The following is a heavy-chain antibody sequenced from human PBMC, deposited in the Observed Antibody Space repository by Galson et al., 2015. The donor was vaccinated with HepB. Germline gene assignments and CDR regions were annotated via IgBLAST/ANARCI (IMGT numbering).Heavy chain of an antibody. Sequence: ALSLSCAASGFTFRCFGIHWVHQAPAAGLVWVAIICHDGSRDYYAESAKARLSISRDNSKNPPDLQLSSLRAGDPAVYYCARDERPPDQPSGNYFDYYYFYGMDVWGQGTTVTVSS. CDR1: GFTFRCFG. J-gene: IGHJ6*02. D-gene: IGHD1-26*01. V-gene: IGHV3-33*01. CDR3: ARDERPPDQPSGNYFDYYYFYGMDV. CDR2: ICHDGSRD.